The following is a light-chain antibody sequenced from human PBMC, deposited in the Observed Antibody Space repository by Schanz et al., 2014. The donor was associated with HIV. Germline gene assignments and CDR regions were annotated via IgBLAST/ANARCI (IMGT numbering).Light chain of an antibody. J-gene: IGKJ2*01. CDR3: QQYNNWPLYT. CDR1: QSVAGR. V-gene: IGKV3-15*01. CDR2: DVS. Sequence: ETVVTQSPATLSVSPGERVTLSCRASQSVAGRSAWFQQKPGQAPRLLIYDVSTRATGIPARFSGSGSGTEFTLTISSLQSEDFAVYYCQQYNNWPLYTFGQGTKLEIK.